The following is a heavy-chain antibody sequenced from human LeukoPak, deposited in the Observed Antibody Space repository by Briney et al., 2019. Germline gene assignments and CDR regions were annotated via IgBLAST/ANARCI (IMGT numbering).Heavy chain of an antibody. Sequence: SQTLSLTCTVSDGSISSGSYYWSWIRQPAGKGLEWIGRIYTSGSTNYNPSLKSRVTISVDTSKNQFPLKLSSVTAADTAVYYCARSRAVTFDYWGQGTLVTVSS. D-gene: IGHD4-11*01. V-gene: IGHV4-61*02. CDR3: ARSRAVTFDY. CDR2: IYTSGST. J-gene: IGHJ4*02. CDR1: DGSISSGSYY.